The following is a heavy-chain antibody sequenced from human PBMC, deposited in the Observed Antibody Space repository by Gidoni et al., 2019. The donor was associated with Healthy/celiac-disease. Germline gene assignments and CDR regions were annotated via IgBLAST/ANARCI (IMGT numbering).Heavy chain of an antibody. CDR2: INAGNGNT. J-gene: IGHJ6*02. CDR3: ASAPYGIDV. V-gene: IGHV1-3*01. CDR1: GYTFTSYA. Sequence: QVQLVQSGAEVKKPGASVKVSCKAPGYTFTSYAMHWVRQDPGRRLEWMRWINAGNGNTNYSQRFQGRVTITRDTSASTAYMELSSLRSEDTAVYYCASAPYGIDVWGQGTPVTVSS.